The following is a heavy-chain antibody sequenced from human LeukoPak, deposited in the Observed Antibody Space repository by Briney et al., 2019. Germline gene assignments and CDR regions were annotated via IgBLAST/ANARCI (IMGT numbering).Heavy chain of an antibody. J-gene: IGHJ5*02. V-gene: IGHV1-8*01. CDR1: GYTFTSYD. D-gene: IGHD6-13*01. CDR3: ARDCSSSWYYWLDP. Sequence: ASVKVSCKASGYTFTSYDINWVRQATGQGLEWMGWMNPNSGNTGYAQKFQGRVTMTRNTSISTAYMELSSLRSEDTAVYYCARDCSSSWYYWLDPWGQGTLVTVSS. CDR2: MNPNSGNT.